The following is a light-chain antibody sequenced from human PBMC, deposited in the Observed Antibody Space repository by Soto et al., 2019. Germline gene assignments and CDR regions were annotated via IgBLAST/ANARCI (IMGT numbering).Light chain of an antibody. J-gene: IGKJ1*01. Sequence: EIVLTQSPGTLSVSPGERATLSCRASQSVSSNLAWFLHKPGQAPRLLIFAASTRASGVPARFSGSGSGTDFILTITSLQSEDFAVYYCQQYWHWPRTFGQGTKVDIK. CDR3: QQYWHWPRT. CDR2: AAS. V-gene: IGKV3-15*01. CDR1: QSVSSN.